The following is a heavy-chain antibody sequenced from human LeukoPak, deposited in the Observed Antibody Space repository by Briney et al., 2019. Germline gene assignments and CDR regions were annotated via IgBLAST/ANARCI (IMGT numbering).Heavy chain of an antibody. J-gene: IGHJ6*03. CDR1: GGSISSSSYY. V-gene: IGHV4-39*07. D-gene: IGHD3-3*01. CDR3: ARAIGSNFWSGYYYYYMDV. CDR2: IYYSGST. Sequence: SETLSLTCTVSGGSISSSSYYWGWIRQPPGKGLEWIGSIYYSGSTYYNPSLKSRVTISVDTSKNQFSLKLSTVTAADTAVYYCARAIGSNFWSGYYYYYMDVWGKGTTVTVSS.